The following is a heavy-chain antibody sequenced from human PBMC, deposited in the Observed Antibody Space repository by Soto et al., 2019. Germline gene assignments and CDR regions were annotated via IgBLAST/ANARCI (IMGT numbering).Heavy chain of an antibody. CDR1: GYTFTSYY. Sequence: QVQLVQSGAEVKEPGAPVKLSCSASGYTFTSYYMHWVRQAPGQGLEWMGVINPLRGSASYAQNFQDRGTMTRDTSKDTAYTEVRSLRSDDTAIYYCTRDVEMSGSNGGAYWGEGTLVIVSA. V-gene: IGHV1-46*01. CDR3: TRDVEMSGSNGGAY. D-gene: IGHD3-16*01. J-gene: IGHJ4*02. CDR2: INPLRGSA.